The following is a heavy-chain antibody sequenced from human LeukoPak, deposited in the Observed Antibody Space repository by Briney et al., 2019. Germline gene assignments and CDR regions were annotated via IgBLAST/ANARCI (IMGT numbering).Heavy chain of an antibody. Sequence: PSGTLSLTCTVSGGSISSYYWSWIRQPPGKGLEWIGYIYYSGSTNYNPSLKSRVTISVDTSKNQFSLKLSSVTAADTAVYYCARDQYYYDSSGYYYDAFDIWGQGTMVTVSS. CDR2: IYYSGST. CDR1: GGSISSYY. V-gene: IGHV4-59*01. J-gene: IGHJ3*02. CDR3: ARDQYYYDSSGYYYDAFDI. D-gene: IGHD3-22*01.